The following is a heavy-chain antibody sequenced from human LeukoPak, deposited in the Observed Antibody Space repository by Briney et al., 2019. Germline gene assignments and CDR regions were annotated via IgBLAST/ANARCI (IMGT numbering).Heavy chain of an antibody. CDR2: IYNTGST. Sequence: SETLSLTCTVSGGSISSSSYYWGWIRQPPGKGLEWIGSIYNTGSTYYNPSLKSRVTISVDTSKNQFSLKLSSVTAADTAVYYCARNASTGYFDYWGQGTLVTVSS. CDR1: GGSISSSSYY. D-gene: IGHD3-16*01. J-gene: IGHJ4*02. CDR3: ARNASTGYFDY. V-gene: IGHV4-39*07.